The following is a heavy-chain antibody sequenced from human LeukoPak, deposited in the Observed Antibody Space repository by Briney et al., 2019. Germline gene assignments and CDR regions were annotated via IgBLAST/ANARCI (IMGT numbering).Heavy chain of an antibody. V-gene: IGHV3-66*01. Sequence: GGSLRLSCAASGFTVSSNYMSWVRQAPGKGLEWVSVIYSGGSTYYADSVKGRFTISRDNSKNTLYLQMNSLRAEDTAVYYCAKDLLWFGERTLQVDYWGQGTLVTVSS. CDR1: GFTVSSNY. CDR2: IYSGGST. D-gene: IGHD3-10*01. J-gene: IGHJ4*02. CDR3: AKDLLWFGERTLQVDY.